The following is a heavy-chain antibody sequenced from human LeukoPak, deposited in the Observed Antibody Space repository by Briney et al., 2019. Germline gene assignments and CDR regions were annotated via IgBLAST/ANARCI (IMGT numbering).Heavy chain of an antibody. CDR1: GFTFSSYG. J-gene: IGHJ4*01. CDR2: IRYDGSNK. D-gene: IGHD3-22*01. Sequence: GGSLRLSCAASGFTFSSYGMHWVRQAPGKGLEWVAFIRYDGSNKYYADSVKGRFTISRDNSKNTLYLQMNSLRAEDTAVYYCAKEQYYYDSSGYPDYWGQGTLVTVSS. V-gene: IGHV3-30*02. CDR3: AKEQYYYDSSGYPDY.